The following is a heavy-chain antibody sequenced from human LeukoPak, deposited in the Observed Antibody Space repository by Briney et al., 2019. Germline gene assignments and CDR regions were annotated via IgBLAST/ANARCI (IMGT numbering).Heavy chain of an antibody. CDR2: IYSGGST. D-gene: IGHD6-19*01. J-gene: IGHJ3*02. CDR1: GFTVSSNY. CDR3: ARVTAVVPDAFDI. Sequence: GGSLRLSCAASGFTVSSNYMSWVRQAPGKGLEWVSVIYSGGSTYYADSVKGRFTISRDNSKNTLYLPMNSLRAEDTAVYYCARVTAVVPDAFDIWGQGTMVTVSS. V-gene: IGHV3-53*01.